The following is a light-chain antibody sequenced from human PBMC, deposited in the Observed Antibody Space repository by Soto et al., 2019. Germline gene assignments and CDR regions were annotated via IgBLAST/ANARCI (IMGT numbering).Light chain of an antibody. Sequence: IQLTQSPSSLSGSVGDRFTFTCRASPAIASFLAWYQQKPGTAPKLLIYGASTLQSGVPSRFSGSRSGTDYTLTIASLQPEDFATYYCQQLNGSPWTFGQGTKVDIK. V-gene: IGKV1-9*01. CDR3: QQLNGSPWT. J-gene: IGKJ1*01. CDR2: GAS. CDR1: PAIASF.